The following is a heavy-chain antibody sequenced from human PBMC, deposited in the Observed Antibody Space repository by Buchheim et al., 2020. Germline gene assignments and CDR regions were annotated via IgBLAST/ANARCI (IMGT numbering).Heavy chain of an antibody. Sequence: QLQLQESGPGLVKPSETLSLTCTVSGGSISSSSYYWGWIRQPPGKGLEWIGGIYYSGSTYYNPSLKSRVTISVDTSKNQFSLKLSSVTAADTAVYYCARQSRYYDFWSGYYGGWFDPWGQGTL. V-gene: IGHV4-39*01. CDR3: ARQSRYYDFWSGYYGGWFDP. J-gene: IGHJ5*02. CDR2: IYYSGST. CDR1: GGSISSSSYY. D-gene: IGHD3-3*01.